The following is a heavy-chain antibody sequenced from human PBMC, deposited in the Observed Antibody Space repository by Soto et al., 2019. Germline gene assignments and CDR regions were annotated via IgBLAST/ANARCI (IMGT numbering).Heavy chain of an antibody. Sequence: SVKVSCKASGYTFTSYAMQWVRHACGQRLEWIGWIVVGSGNTNYAQKFQERVTITRDMSTSAAYMELSSLRSEDTAVYYCAADLGTAIAAFDIWGQGTMVTVSS. D-gene: IGHD6-13*01. CDR1: GYTFTSYA. V-gene: IGHV1-58*02. J-gene: IGHJ3*02. CDR3: AADLGTAIAAFDI. CDR2: IVVGSGNT.